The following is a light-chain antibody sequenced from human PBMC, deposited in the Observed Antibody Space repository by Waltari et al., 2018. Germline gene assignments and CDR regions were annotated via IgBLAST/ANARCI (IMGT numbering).Light chain of an antibody. Sequence: DIVMTQTPLSLSVTPGQPASISCESSQSLLHSDGKTYLSWFLQRPGRSPPLLLYEVSSRCSGVPERVRGSGSGTDFTLKSSRVEAEDVGVYYCMQGIDLPTTFGQGTKLEIK. J-gene: IGKJ2*01. CDR3: MQGIDLPTT. V-gene: IGKV2-29*02. CDR2: EVS. CDR1: QSLLHSDGKTY.